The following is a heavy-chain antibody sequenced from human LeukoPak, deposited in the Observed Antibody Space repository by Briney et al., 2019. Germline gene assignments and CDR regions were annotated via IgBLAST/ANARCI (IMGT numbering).Heavy chain of an antibody. CDR1: GGSISSDDYH. Sequence: SGSLSLTCTVSGGSISSDDYHWSWIRQPPGKXXXXXXXXXYRGSTYYNPPLKSRVTISVDTSKNHLFLKLSSVTAADTAVYYCARAWECSNTSCSHMDVWGKPTTDTVYS. J-gene: IGHJ6*04. CDR2: XXYRGST. CDR3: ARAWECSNTSCSHMDV. V-gene: IGHV4-30-4*01. D-gene: IGHD2-2*01.